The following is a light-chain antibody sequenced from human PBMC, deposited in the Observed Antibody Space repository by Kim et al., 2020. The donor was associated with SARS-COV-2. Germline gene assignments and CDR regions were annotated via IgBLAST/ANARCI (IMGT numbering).Light chain of an antibody. CDR2: KAS. V-gene: IGKV1-5*03. Sequence: PASGGDTVTITCRASEYVRNWLAWYQQKPRQVPKLLIEKASQLQSGVPARFSGSGFGTDSTLTSTSLQPSDFATYYCQQYHTHSTFGQGTKVDIK. CDR1: EYVRNW. J-gene: IGKJ1*01. CDR3: QQYHTHST.